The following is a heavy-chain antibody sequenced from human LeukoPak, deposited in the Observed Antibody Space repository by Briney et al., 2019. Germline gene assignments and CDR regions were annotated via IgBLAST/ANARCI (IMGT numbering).Heavy chain of an antibody. D-gene: IGHD2-15*01. V-gene: IGHV4-61*05. CDR3: ARGPGACSGGSCYSSDALEI. J-gene: IGHJ3*02. CDR1: GGSISSSSYY. CDR2: IYYKGTS. Sequence: SETLSLTYTVSGGSISSSSYYWGWIRQPPGKGLEWIGYIYYKGTSHYHPSLKNRATISLDMSKNQFSLNLTSVTATDSAVYYCARGPGACSGGSCYSSDALEIWGQGTRVTVSS.